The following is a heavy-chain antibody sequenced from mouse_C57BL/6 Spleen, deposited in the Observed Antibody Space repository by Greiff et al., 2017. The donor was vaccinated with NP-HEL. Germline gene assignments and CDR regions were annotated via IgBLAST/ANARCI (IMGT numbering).Heavy chain of an antibody. CDR1: GYTFTSYW. CDR2: IDPSDSYT. J-gene: IGHJ4*01. CDR3: AGFGDYYAMDY. V-gene: IGHV1-69*01. Sequence: VQLQQPGAELVMPGASVKLSCKASGYTFTSYWMHWVKQRPGQGLEWIGEIDPSDSYTNYNQKFKGKSTLTVDKSSSTAYMQLSSLTSEDSAVYYCAGFGDYYAMDYWGQGTSVTVSS.